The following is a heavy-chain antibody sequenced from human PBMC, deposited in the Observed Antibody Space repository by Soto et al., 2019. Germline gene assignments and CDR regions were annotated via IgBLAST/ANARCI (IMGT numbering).Heavy chain of an antibody. D-gene: IGHD3-16*01. CDR2: ISPYNDQT. J-gene: IGHJ6*02. V-gene: IGHV1-18*01. Sequence: QVQLVQSASEVMKPGASVKVSCKASGYTFIRYGITWVRQAPGQRLEWMGWISPYNDQTIYAQKLQGKVTMPAETSTRKVYKQLRSLKSDDTAVYYCARGGYYDNVWGKLSHYGLDVWGQGTSVTVSS. CDR3: ARGGYYDNVWGKLSHYGLDV. CDR1: GYTFIRYG.